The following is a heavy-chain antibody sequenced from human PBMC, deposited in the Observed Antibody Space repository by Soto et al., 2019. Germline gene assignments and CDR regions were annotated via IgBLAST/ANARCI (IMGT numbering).Heavy chain of an antibody. CDR1: GGSFSGYY. D-gene: IGHD3-3*01. CDR2: INHSGST. Sequence: PSETLSLTCAVYGGSFSGYYWSWIRQPPGKGLEWIGEINHSGSTNYNPSLKSRVTISVDTSKNQFSLKLSSVTAADTAMYYCARRVRVLRFLEWLPTNIPFDYWGQGTLVTVS. CDR3: ARRVRVLRFLEWLPTNIPFDY. J-gene: IGHJ4*02. V-gene: IGHV4-34*01.